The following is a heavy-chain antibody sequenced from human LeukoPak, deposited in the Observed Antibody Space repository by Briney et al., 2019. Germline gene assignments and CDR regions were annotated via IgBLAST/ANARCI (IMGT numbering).Heavy chain of an antibody. CDR2: XXSSSSYI. Sequence: GGSLRLSCAASGXXXSXYXMSWVRQXXXXXXXXXXSXXSSSSYIYYADSVKGRFTISRDNAKNSLYLQMNSLRAEDTAVYYCARARYSSGWYPPYFDYWGQGTLVTVSS. D-gene: IGHD6-19*01. J-gene: IGHJ4*02. CDR1: GXXXSXYX. V-gene: IGHV3-21*01. CDR3: ARARYSSGWYPPYFDY.